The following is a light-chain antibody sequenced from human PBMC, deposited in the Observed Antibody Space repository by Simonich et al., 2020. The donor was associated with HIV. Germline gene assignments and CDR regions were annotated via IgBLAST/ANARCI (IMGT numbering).Light chain of an antibody. CDR3: QQRSNWHT. CDR1: QSVSSN. V-gene: IGKV3D-11*02. J-gene: IGKJ2*01. CDR2: GAS. Sequence: EIVMTQSPATLSVSPGERATLSCRASQSVSSNLAWYQQKPGQAPRLLIYGASNRATGISARFSGSGSGTDFTLTISSLEPEDFAVYYCQQRSNWHTFGQGTKLEIK.